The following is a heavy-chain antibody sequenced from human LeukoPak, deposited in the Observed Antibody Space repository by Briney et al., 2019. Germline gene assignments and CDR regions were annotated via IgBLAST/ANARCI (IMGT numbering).Heavy chain of an antibody. D-gene: IGHD6-19*01. CDR3: ARPLTRNSSGRDFDS. CDR2: VYYSGIA. CDR1: GGSISSGSYY. V-gene: IGHV4-39*01. J-gene: IGHJ4*02. Sequence: SETLSLTCTVSGGSISSGSYYRGWIRQPPGKGLEWIGSVYYSGIAYYSPSLKSRVTISVDTSNNQFSLKLSSVTAADTAIYYCARPLTRNSSGRDFDSWGQGTLVTVSS.